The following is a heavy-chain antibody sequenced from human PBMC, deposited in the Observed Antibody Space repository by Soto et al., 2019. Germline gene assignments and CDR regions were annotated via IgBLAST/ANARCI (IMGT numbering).Heavy chain of an antibody. Sequence: SETLSLTCTVSSGSISSYYWSWIRQPPGKGLEWIGYIHYTGNTNSNPSLKGRVTLSIDPSWNQFSLKLRSVTAADTAVYYCARHAARAIYYFDYWGQGTLVTVSS. CDR1: SGSISSYY. J-gene: IGHJ4*02. CDR3: ARHAARAIYYFDY. CDR2: IHYTGNT. V-gene: IGHV4-59*01. D-gene: IGHD2-2*01.